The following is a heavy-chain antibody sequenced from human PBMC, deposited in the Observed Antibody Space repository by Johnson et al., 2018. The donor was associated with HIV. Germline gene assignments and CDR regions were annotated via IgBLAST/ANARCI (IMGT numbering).Heavy chain of an antibody. CDR1: GFTVSSNY. V-gene: IGHV3-53*01. CDR3: ARGFSSGYNDAFDI. CDR2: IYSGGST. Sequence: VQLVESGGGLIQPGGSLRLSCAASGFTVSSNYMSWVRQAPGKGLEWVSVIYSGGSTYYADSVKGRLTISRDNSKNSLYLQLNSLRVEDTALYYCARGFSSGYNDAFDIWGQGTVVTVSS. J-gene: IGHJ3*02. D-gene: IGHD3-22*01.